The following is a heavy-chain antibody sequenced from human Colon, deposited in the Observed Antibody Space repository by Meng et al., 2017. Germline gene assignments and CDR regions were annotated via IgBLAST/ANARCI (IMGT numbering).Heavy chain of an antibody. D-gene: IGHD5-18*01. Sequence: SETLSLTCDVSRHSILSGHFFGWIRQPPGKGLQWIGTIYHTGTTYYTPSLQSRVTISVDTSKNQFSLRLSSVTAADTAVYYCAADSRMVNFYYWGQGTLVTVSS. V-gene: IGHV4-38-2*01. CDR3: AADSRMVNFYY. J-gene: IGHJ4*02. CDR2: IYHTGTT. CDR1: RHSILSGHF.